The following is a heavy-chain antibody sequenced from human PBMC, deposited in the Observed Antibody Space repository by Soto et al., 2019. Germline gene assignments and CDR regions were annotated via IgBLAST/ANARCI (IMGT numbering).Heavy chain of an antibody. V-gene: IGHV4-59*01. CDR2: IYYSGST. CDR3: ARERRDPIHRSGGSCFDY. J-gene: IGHJ4*02. CDR1: GGSISSYY. Sequence: SETLSLTCTVSGGSISSYYWSWIRQPPGKGLEWIGYIYYSGSTNYNPSLKSRVTISVDTSKNQFSLKLSSVTAADTAVYYCARERRDPIHRSGGSCFDYWGQGTLVTVSS. D-gene: IGHD2-15*01.